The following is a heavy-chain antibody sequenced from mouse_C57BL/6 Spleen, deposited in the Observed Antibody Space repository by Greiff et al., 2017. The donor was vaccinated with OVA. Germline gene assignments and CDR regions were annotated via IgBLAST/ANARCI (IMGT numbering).Heavy chain of an antibody. Sequence: QVQLQQSGPGLVQPSQSLSITCTVSGFSLTSYGVHWVRQSPGKGLEWLGVIWSGGSTDYNAAFISRLSISKENSKSQVFFKMNSLQADDTAIYYCARNRHFYYGSSYDAMDYWGQGTSVTVSS. CDR1: GFSLTSYG. J-gene: IGHJ4*01. V-gene: IGHV2-2*01. D-gene: IGHD1-1*01. CDR2: IWSGGST. CDR3: ARNRHFYYGSSYDAMDY.